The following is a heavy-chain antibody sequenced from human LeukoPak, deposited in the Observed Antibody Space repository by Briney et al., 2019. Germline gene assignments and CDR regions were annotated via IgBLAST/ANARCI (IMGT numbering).Heavy chain of an antibody. CDR1: GYTFTDYY. D-gene: IGHD2-2*01. J-gene: IGHJ4*02. CDR3: ARANFLYCSSSTCLFDY. CDR2: INPNDGDT. Sequence: ASVKVSCKASGYTFTDYYMHWVRQAPGQGFEWMGWINPNDGDTNYAQKFQGRVTMTRDTSISTAHIEVSRLRSDDTAVYYCARANFLYCSSSTCLFDYWGQGTLVTVS. V-gene: IGHV1-2*02.